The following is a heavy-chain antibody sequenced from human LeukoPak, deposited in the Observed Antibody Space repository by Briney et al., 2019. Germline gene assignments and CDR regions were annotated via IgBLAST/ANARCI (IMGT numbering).Heavy chain of an antibody. CDR2: IYYDGST. CDR3: TRDRQLEWFYL. J-gene: IGHJ5*01. V-gene: IGHV4-39*07. Sequence: PSETLSLTCSVSGDSISRSSYYWGWIRQPPGEGLEWIGTIYYDGSTYHNPSLRSRVTISVDASKNQFSLKLRSVTAADTAVHYCTRDRQLEWFYLWGQGTLVTVSS. D-gene: IGHD3-10*01. CDR1: GDSISRSSYY.